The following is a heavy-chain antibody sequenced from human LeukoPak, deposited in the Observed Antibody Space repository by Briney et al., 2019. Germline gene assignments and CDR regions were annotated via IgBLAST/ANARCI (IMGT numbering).Heavy chain of an antibody. CDR1: GFTLSNSW. CDR2: INSDGTST. V-gene: IGHV3-74*01. D-gene: IGHD2-21*02. Sequence: GGSLRLSCAGSGFTLSNSWIHWVRQAPGKGLVWVSRINSDGTSTIYADSVKGRFTISRDNAKNTLYLQMNSLRAEDTAVYYCARDGRCGGDCYASWGQGTLVTVSS. CDR3: ARDGRCGGDCYAS. J-gene: IGHJ4*02.